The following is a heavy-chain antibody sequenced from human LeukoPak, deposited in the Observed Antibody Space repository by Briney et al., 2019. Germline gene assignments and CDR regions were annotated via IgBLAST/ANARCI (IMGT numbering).Heavy chain of an antibody. V-gene: IGHV1-58*01. CDR3: AAEIDYDFTY. J-gene: IGHJ4*02. CDR2: IVVGSGNT. D-gene: IGHD3-3*01. Sequence: ASVKVSCKASGFTFTSTAVHWVRQARGQRLEWIGWIVVGSGNTNYAQKFQERVTITRDMSTSTAYMELSSLRAEETAVYYWAAEIDYDFTYWGQGTLVTVSS. CDR1: GFTFTSTA.